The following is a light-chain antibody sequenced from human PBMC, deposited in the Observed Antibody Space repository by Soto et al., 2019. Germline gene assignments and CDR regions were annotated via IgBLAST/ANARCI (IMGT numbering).Light chain of an antibody. Sequence: QSALTQPASVSGSPGQSITISCTGTSSDVGGYNYVSWYQQHPDKAPKLMIYDVSNRPSGVSNRFPGSKSGNTASLTISGLQAEDEADYYCSSYTTSSTLLYVFGTGTKVTVL. V-gene: IGLV2-14*01. J-gene: IGLJ1*01. CDR1: SSDVGGYNY. CDR3: SSYTTSSTLLYV. CDR2: DVS.